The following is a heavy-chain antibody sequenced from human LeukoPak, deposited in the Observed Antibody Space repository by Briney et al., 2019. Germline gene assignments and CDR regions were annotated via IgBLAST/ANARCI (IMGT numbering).Heavy chain of an antibody. CDR1: GGSFSGYY. J-gene: IGHJ4*02. D-gene: IGHD5-12*01. CDR2: INHSGST. Sequence: PSETLSLTCAVYGGSFSGYYWSWIRQPPGKGLEWIGEINHSGSTNYNPSLKSRVTISVDTSKNQFSLKLSSVTAADTAVYYCARDGSLGGYDLLFPPYFDYWGQGTLVTVSS. CDR3: ARDGSLGGYDLLFPPYFDY. V-gene: IGHV4-34*01.